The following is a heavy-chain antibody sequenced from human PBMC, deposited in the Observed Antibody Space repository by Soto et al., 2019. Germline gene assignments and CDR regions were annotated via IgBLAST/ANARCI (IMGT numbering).Heavy chain of an antibody. CDR1: GGFINNSAYY. V-gene: IGHV4-39*01. CDR2: GFYGGRT. CDR3: ARHGAYSTSVYYYYGMDV. J-gene: IGHJ6*02. D-gene: IGHD6-13*01. Sequence: NPSETLSLTXTVSGGFINNSAYYWGWIRQSPGKGLDWIASGFYGGRTYYNPSLKSRVTFSLDTSKSRFSLELSSVTAADTAVYYCARHGAYSTSVYYYYGMDVWGQGTTVTVSS.